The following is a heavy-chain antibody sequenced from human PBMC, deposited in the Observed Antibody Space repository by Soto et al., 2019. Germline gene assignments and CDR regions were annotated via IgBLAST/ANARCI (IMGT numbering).Heavy chain of an antibody. D-gene: IGHD3-22*01. CDR3: AYVAYDSSGSSEYYFDS. V-gene: IGHV3-23*01. CDR1: GFTFSSYA. CDR2: ISGSGGST. J-gene: IGHJ4*01. Sequence: PGGSLRLSCAASGFTFSSYAMSWVRQAPGKGLEWVSAISGSGGSTYYADSVKGRFTISRDNSKNTLYLQMNSLRAEDTAVYYCAYVAYDSSGSSEYYFDSRGDGTLVTV.